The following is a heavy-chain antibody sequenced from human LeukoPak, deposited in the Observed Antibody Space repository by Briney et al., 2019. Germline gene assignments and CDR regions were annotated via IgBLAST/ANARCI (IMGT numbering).Heavy chain of an antibody. V-gene: IGHV3-7*01. CDR2: IKQDGSEK. CDR3: ARDPDILLGVNFDY. D-gene: IGHD2-21*01. Sequence: PGGSLRLSCAASGFSFSSYWMSWVRQAPGKGLEWVAHIKQDGSEKYYVDSVKGRFTISRDNGKNSLYLQMNSLRVEDTSVYYCARDPDILLGVNFDYWGQGALVIVSS. J-gene: IGHJ4*02. CDR1: GFSFSSYW.